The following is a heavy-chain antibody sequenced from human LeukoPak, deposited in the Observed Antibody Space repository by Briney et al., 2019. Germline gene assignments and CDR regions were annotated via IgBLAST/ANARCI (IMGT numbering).Heavy chain of an antibody. CDR1: GYSISSGYY. V-gene: IGHV4-38-2*01. D-gene: IGHD6-13*01. J-gene: IGHJ4*02. Sequence: SETLSLTCAVSGYSISSGYYWGWIRQSPGKGLEWIGSIYHSGSTYYNPSLKSRVTISVDTSKNQLSLKLTSVTAADMAVYYCARQEGYSSSWYDYWGQGILVTVSS. CDR3: ARQEGYSSSWYDY. CDR2: IYHSGST.